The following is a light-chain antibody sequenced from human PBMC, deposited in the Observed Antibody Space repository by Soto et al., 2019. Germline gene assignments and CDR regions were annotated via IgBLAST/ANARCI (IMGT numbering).Light chain of an antibody. CDR2: DVR. CDR1: RSEVGGYNH. J-gene: IGLJ1*01. Sequence: SVLTQPSSLSGSPGQSITLSCPGNRSEVGGYNHVSWYQQHPGKAPKLMIYDVRNRPSGVSNRFSGSKSVNTASLTISGLQAEDEADYYCSSYTTISTYVFGTGTKVTVL. CDR3: SSYTTISTYV. V-gene: IGLV2-14*01.